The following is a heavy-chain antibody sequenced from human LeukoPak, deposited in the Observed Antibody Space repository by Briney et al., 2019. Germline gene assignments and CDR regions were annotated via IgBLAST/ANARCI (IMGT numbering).Heavy chain of an antibody. V-gene: IGHV3-48*01. Sequence: PGGSLRLSCAASGFTFSSYAMSWVRQAPGKGLEWVSYISSSSSTIYYADSVKGRFTISRDNAKNSLYLQMNSLRAEDTAVYYCARWATVTTDWGQGTLVTVSS. J-gene: IGHJ4*02. D-gene: IGHD4-11*01. CDR3: ARWATVTTD. CDR1: GFTFSSYA. CDR2: ISSSSSTI.